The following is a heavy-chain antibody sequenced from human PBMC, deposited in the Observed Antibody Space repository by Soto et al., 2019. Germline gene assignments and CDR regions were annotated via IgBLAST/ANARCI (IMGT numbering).Heavy chain of an antibody. CDR2: INHSGST. CDR3: ARAWRYSSSGSYFDY. CDR1: GGSFSGYY. J-gene: IGHJ4*02. D-gene: IGHD6-6*01. Sequence: PSETLSLTCAVYGGSFSGYYWSWIRQPPGKGLEWIGEINHSGSTNYNPSLKSRVTISVDTSKNQFSLKLSSVTAADTAVYYCARAWRYSSSGSYFDYWGQGTLVTVSS. V-gene: IGHV4-34*01.